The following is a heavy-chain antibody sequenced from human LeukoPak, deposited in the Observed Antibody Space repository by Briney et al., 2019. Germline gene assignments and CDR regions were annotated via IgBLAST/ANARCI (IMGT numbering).Heavy chain of an antibody. V-gene: IGHV1-24*01. Sequence: ASVKVSCKVSGDTLSELTMQWVRQAPGKGLEWMGGFDPGAGEILYAQQFQGRVTMTEDTSTDTANMELTSLRSEDSGVYFCAAGGIYSLLDYWGQGTLVTVSS. CDR2: FDPGAGEI. D-gene: IGHD3-10*01. CDR1: GDTLSELT. CDR3: AAGGIYSLLDY. J-gene: IGHJ4*02.